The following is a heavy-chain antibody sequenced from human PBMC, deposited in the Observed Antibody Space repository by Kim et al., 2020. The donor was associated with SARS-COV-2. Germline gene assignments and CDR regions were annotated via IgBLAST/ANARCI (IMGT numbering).Heavy chain of an antibody. CDR2: IKQDGSEK. Sequence: GGSLRLSCAASGFTFSSYWMNWVRQAPGKGLEWVANIKQDGSEKYYVDSVKGRFTISRDNAKNSLYLQMNSLRAEDTAVYYCARDGGLLWFGEFENGMDVWPRGTALSVSS. J-gene: IGHJ6*02. CDR1: GFTFSSYW. V-gene: IGHV3-7*01. CDR3: ARDGGLLWFGEFENGMDV. D-gene: IGHD3-10*01.